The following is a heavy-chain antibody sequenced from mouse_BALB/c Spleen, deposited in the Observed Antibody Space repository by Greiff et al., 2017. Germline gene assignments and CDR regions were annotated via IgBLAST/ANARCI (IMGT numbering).Heavy chain of an antibody. CDR3: VRGTAPRGKFITTAPGYFDY. D-gene: IGHD1-2*01. Sequence: VQLVESGPGLVAPSQSLSITCTVSGFSLTSYDISWIRQPPGKGLEWLGVIWTGGGTNYNSAFMSRLSISKDNSKSQVFLKMNSLQTDDTAIYYCVRGTAPRGKFITTAPGYFDYWGQGTTLTVSS. CDR1: GFSLTSYD. V-gene: IGHV2-9-2*01. CDR2: IWTGGGT. J-gene: IGHJ2*01.